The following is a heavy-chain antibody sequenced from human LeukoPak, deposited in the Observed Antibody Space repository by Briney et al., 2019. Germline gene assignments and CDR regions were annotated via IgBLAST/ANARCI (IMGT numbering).Heavy chain of an antibody. J-gene: IGHJ4*02. CDR1: GYIFTTYG. CDR3: ARDPLTAMVGYADY. CDR2: INTCNGNI. D-gene: IGHD5-18*01. Sequence: GASVKVSCKASGYIFTTYGISWVRQAPGQGLEWMGWINTCNGNIDYAQKLQGRVTMTTDTSTSTAYMELRSLRSDDTAVYYCARDPLTAMVGYADYWGQGTLVTVSS. V-gene: IGHV1-18*01.